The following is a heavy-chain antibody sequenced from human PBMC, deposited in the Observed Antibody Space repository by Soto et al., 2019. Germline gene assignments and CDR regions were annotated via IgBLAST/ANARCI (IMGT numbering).Heavy chain of an antibody. CDR3: ARPEPTATSTPPYGMGV. CDR1: GYTFTSYD. Sequence: ASVKVSCKASGYTFTSYDINWVRQATGQGLEWMGWVNPNSGKTGYAQKFQGRVSMTRNTSITTAYMGLTGLGSHDTAVYYCARPEPTATSTPPYGMGVWGQGTTVTVSS. CDR2: VNPNSGKT. D-gene: IGHD1-1*01. V-gene: IGHV1-8*01. J-gene: IGHJ6*02.